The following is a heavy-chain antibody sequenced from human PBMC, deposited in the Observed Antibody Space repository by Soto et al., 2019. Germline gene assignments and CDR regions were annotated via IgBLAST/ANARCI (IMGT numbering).Heavy chain of an antibody. CDR3: ARDFDSSSWYRLDH. CDR2: IYTSGTA. D-gene: IGHD6-13*01. CDR1: GGSIRTYY. Sequence: PSETLSLTCTVSGGSIRTYYWSWIRQPAGKGLEWIGRIYTSGTANYSPSLKGRVIMAVDTAKNQLSLKVTSVTAADTAVYYCARDFDSSSWYRLDHWGQGTLVT. J-gene: IGHJ4*02. V-gene: IGHV4-4*07.